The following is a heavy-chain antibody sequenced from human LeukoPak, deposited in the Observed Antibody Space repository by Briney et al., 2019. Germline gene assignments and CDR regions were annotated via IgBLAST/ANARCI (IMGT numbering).Heavy chain of an antibody. Sequence: PGGSLRLSCAASGFTFSDYYMSWIRQAPGKGLEWLSYISSDGTTIQYADSVKGRFTISRDNSKNTLYLQMDSLRAGDTAVYYCAKDNSYSGSVYWGQGTLVTVSS. CDR2: ISSDGTTI. J-gene: IGHJ4*02. CDR1: GFTFSDYY. V-gene: IGHV3-11*01. CDR3: AKDNSYSGSVY. D-gene: IGHD1-26*01.